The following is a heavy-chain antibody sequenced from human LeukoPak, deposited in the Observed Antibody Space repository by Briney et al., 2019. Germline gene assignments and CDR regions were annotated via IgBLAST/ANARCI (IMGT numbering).Heavy chain of an antibody. CDR3: TRDLDYVISTRHSQAY. D-gene: IGHD3-9*01. Sequence: PGGSLRLSCAASGFTFSDYYMSWIRQAPGKGLEWVSYISSSGSTIYYADSVEGRFTISRDNAKNSLYLRMNSLRAEVTAVYYGTRDLDYVISTRHSQAYWGQGTLVTVSS. J-gene: IGHJ4*02. CDR2: ISSSGSTI. V-gene: IGHV3-11*04. CDR1: GFTFSDYY.